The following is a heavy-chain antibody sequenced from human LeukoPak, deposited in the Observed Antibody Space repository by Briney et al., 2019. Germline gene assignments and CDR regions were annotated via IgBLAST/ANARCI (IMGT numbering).Heavy chain of an antibody. D-gene: IGHD6-6*01. Sequence: VGSLRLSCAASGFTSSDYAMAWVRQAPGKGLEWVSIISTSGSGGATYYADSMKGRFTISRHSPKNTLYLQMNSLRAEDTAVYYCARAPGSLVSVAGRPYFFDFWGQGTLVTVSS. CDR3: ARAPGSLVSVAGRPYFFDF. CDR2: ISTSGSGGAT. CDR1: GFTSSDYA. V-gene: IGHV3-23*01. J-gene: IGHJ4*02.